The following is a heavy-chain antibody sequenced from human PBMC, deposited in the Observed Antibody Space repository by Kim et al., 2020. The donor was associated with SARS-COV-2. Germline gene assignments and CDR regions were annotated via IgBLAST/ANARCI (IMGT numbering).Heavy chain of an antibody. Sequence: SVKVSCKASGGTFSTYAISWVRQAPGQGLEWMGRIIPILGIANYAQKFQGRVTITADKSTSTAYMELSSLRSEDTAMYYCARDYGDYDFLTGSPVSLKAAKNWFDPWGQGTLVTVSS. CDR3: ARDYGDYDFLTGSPVSLKAAKNWFDP. D-gene: IGHD3-9*01. CDR2: IIPILGIA. CDR1: GGTFSTYA. J-gene: IGHJ5*02. V-gene: IGHV1-69*04.